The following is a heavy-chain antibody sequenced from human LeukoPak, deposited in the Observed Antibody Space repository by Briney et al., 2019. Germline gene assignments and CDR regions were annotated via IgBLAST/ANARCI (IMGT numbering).Heavy chain of an antibody. J-gene: IGHJ3*02. CDR1: RFTVSSNY. Sequence: PGGSLRLSCAASRFTVSSNYMSWVRQAPGKGLEWVSVIYSGGSTYYADSVKGRFTISRDNSKNTLYLQMNSLRAEDTAVYYCARDYYDSSGYYFWAFDIWGQGTMVTVSS. CDR3: ARDYYDSSGYYFWAFDI. CDR2: IYSGGST. V-gene: IGHV3-53*01. D-gene: IGHD3-22*01.